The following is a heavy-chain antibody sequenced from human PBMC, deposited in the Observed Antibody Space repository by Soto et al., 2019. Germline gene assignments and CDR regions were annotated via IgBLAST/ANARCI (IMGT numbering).Heavy chain of an antibody. CDR3: ERGPGSPRYYNGMDV. CDR1: GFTLSNHD. CDR2: IGIGGDT. J-gene: IGHJ6*02. D-gene: IGHD3-10*01. V-gene: IGHV3-13*01. Sequence: GGSLRLSCAASGFTLSNHDMYWVRQATGKSLEWVSAIGIGGDTYYPASVKGRFTISRQNAKNSLYLQMNNLRAGDTAVYYCERGPGSPRYYNGMDVWGQGTTVTVSS.